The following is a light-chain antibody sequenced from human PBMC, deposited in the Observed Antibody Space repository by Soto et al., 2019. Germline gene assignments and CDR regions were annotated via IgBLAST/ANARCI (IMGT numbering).Light chain of an antibody. J-gene: IGKJ1*01. Sequence: IVLTQSPGTRSLSXGERATLSGRASKSVSSSYLAWYQQKPGQXPRVLXYGASSRANGSPDRFSGSGSATDFTLTISCLQSEDFATYYGQQYYSYPPTFGQGTKVDIK. CDR2: GAS. CDR3: QQYYSYPPT. CDR1: KSVSSSY. V-gene: IGKV3-20*01.